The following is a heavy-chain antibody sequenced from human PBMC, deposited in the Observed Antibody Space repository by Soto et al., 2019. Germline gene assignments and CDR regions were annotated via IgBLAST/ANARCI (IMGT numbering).Heavy chain of an antibody. V-gene: IGHV4-4*02. D-gene: IGHD2-8*02. CDR3: ARHEGWTGPDQ. Sequence: SETLSLTCAVSGASIGSGGWWSWVRQPPGKGLEWIAEIFHDGNTNYSPSLKSRVTISVDKSQNQFSLNVYSVTAADTAVYYCARHEGWTGPDQWGQGTLVTVSS. J-gene: IGHJ5*02. CDR2: IFHDGNT. CDR1: GASIGSGGW.